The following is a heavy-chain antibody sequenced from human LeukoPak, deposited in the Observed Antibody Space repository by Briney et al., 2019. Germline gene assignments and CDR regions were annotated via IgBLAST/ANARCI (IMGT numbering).Heavy chain of an antibody. CDR2: ISGSGGST. D-gene: IGHD1-7*01. CDR3: AKDERNWNYNLASQTYD. J-gene: IGHJ4*02. CDR1: GFTFSGYA. Sequence: AGGSLRLSCAASGFTFSGYAMSWVRQAPGKGLEWVSAISGSGGSTYYADSVKGRFTVSRDNSKNTLYLQMSSLRAEDTAVYYCAKDERNWNYNLASQTYDWGQGTLVTVSS. V-gene: IGHV3-23*01.